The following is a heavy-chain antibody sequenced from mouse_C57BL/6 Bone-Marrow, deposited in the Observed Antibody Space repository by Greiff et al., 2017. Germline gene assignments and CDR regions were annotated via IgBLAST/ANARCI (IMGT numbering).Heavy chain of an antibody. Sequence: DVMLVESEGGLVQPGSSMKLSCTASGFTFSDYYMAWVRQVPEKGLEWVANINYDGSSTYYLDSLKSRFIISRDNAKNILYLQMSSLKSEDTATYYCARFTTVVPYYFDYWGQGTTLTVSS. J-gene: IGHJ2*01. CDR1: GFTFSDYY. V-gene: IGHV5-16*01. CDR3: ARFTTVVPYYFDY. CDR2: INYDGSST. D-gene: IGHD1-1*01.